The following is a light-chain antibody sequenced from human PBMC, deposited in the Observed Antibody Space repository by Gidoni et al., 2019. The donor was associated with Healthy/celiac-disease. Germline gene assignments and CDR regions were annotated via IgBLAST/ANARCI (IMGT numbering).Light chain of an antibody. CDR1: QDISND. CDR2: DAS. CDR3: QQYDSHPPT. J-gene: IGKJ5*01. V-gene: IGKV1-33*01. Sequence: DIQTTQSPSSLSASVGDRVTITCQASQDISNDLNWYQQKPGKAPKLLIYDASSLESGVPSRFSGSGSGTDFTLTISSLQPEDIATYYCQQYDSHPPTFGQGTRLEIK.